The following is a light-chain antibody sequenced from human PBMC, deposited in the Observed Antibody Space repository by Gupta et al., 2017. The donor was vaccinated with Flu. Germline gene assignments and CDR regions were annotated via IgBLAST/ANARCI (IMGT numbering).Light chain of an antibody. J-gene: IGLJ3*02. CDR2: LNSDGSH. CDR1: SGHSSYA. Sequence: QLVLTQSPSASASLGASVKLPCTLSSGHSSYAIAWHQQQPEKGPRYLMKLNSDGSHSKGDGIPDRFSGSSSGAERYLTISSLQSEDEADYYCQTWGTGIPWVFGGGTKLTVL. CDR3: QTWGTGIPWV. V-gene: IGLV4-69*01.